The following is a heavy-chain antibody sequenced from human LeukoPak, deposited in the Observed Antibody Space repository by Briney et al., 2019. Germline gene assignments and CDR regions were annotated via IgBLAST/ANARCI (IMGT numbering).Heavy chain of an antibody. CDR3: AQTYCSSTSCYHYYFDS. D-gene: IGHD2-2*01. Sequence: GGSLRLSCAASGFTFNSYSMNWVRQAPGKGLEWVSSISSSGTYFSYADSVKGRFTISRDNAKNSLYLQMNSLRAEDTAVYYCAQTYCSSTSCYHYYFDSWGQGTLVTVSS. J-gene: IGHJ4*02. CDR2: ISSSGTYF. V-gene: IGHV3-21*01. CDR1: GFTFNSYS.